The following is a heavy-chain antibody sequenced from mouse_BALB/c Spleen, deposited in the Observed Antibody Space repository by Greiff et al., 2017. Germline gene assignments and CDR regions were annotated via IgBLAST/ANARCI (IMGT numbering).Heavy chain of an antibody. J-gene: IGHJ4*01. V-gene: IGHV2-2*02. CDR3: ARRVGTTATGYAMDY. CDR2: IWSGGST. CDR1: GFSLTSYG. Sequence: QVQLQQSGPGLVQPSQSLSITCTVSGFSLTSYGVHWVRQSPGKGLEWLGVIWSGGSTDYNAAFISRLSISKDNSKSQVFFKMNSLQANDTAIYYCARRVGTTATGYAMDYWGQGTSVTVSS. D-gene: IGHD1-2*01.